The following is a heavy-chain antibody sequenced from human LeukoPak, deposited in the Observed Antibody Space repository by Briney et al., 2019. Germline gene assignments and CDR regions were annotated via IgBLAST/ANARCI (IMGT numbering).Heavy chain of an antibody. CDR3: ARRGYCSGGSCRQVDY. CDR2: IYYSGST. Sequence: PSETLSLTCTVSGVSISSSSYYWGWIRQPPGKGLEWIGSIYYSGSTCYNPSLKSRVTISVDTSKNQFSLKLSSVTAADTAVYYCARRGYCSGGSCRQVDYWGQGTLVTVSS. D-gene: IGHD2-15*01. J-gene: IGHJ4*02. V-gene: IGHV4-39*01. CDR1: GVSISSSSYY.